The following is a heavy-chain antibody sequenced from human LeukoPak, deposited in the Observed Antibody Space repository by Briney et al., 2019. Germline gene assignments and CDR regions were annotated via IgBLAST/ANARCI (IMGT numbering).Heavy chain of an antibody. V-gene: IGHV3-48*04. Sequence: GGSLRLSCAASGFTFNTYIMNWVRQAPGKGLEWVSYIRNSTNAIYYADSVRGRFTISRDNAKNTLYLQMNSLRAEDTAVYYCAKWLNYYGSGSRVLDPWGQGTLVTVSS. CDR3: AKWLNYYGSGSRVLDP. CDR1: GFTFNTYI. D-gene: IGHD3-10*01. J-gene: IGHJ5*02. CDR2: IRNSTNAI.